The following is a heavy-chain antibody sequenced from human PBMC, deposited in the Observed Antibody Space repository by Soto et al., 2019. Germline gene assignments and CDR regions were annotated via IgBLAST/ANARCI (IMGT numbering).Heavy chain of an antibody. CDR1: GGSISTGAYY. CDR3: ARKGTAAAGAFDY. V-gene: IGHV4-39*01. Sequence: PSETLSLTCSVSGGSISTGAYYWCWIRHPPGKALEWIGNIYYIGTTYYNPSLKSRVTISVDTSKNQFSLKLSSVTAADTAVYYCARKGTAAAGAFDYWGQGTLVTVS. J-gene: IGHJ4*02. CDR2: IYYIGTT. D-gene: IGHD6-13*01.